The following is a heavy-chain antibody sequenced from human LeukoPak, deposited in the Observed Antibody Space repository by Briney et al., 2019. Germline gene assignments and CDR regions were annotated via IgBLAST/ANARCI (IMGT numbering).Heavy chain of an antibody. CDR2: IYYSGST. CDR1: GGSISITNYY. Sequence: SETLSLTCTVSGGSISITNYYWAWIRQPPGKGLEYIGSIYYSGSTSYNPSLKSRVTIPVDTSKNQFSLKVNSMTATDTAVFYCARHSAGDGIDYWGQGTLVTVSS. J-gene: IGHJ4*02. V-gene: IGHV4-39*01. D-gene: IGHD7-27*01. CDR3: ARHSAGDGIDY.